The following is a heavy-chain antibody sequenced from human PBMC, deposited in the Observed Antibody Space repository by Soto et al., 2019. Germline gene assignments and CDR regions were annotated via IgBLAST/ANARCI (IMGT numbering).Heavy chain of an antibody. V-gene: IGHV1-69*01. D-gene: IGHD6-6*01. CDR1: GGTFTNYV. J-gene: IGHJ5*02. CDR2: LIPIFGAA. CDR3: ARGRSSPNFDP. Sequence: QVQLVQSGAEVRKHGSSVKVSCKISGGTFTNYVISWLRQAPGQGLEWMGGLIPIFGAANLAQKFQGRVTITADESTSTVNMELSSLTSEDTAVYYCARGRSSPNFDPWGQGTLVTVSS.